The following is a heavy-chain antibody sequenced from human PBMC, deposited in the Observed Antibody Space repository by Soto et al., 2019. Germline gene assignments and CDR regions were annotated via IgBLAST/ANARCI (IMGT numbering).Heavy chain of an antibody. CDR1: GGSITSTNHY. CDR2: IYDSGIT. Sequence: QVQLEQSGPGLVKPSQTLTLTCNISGGSITSTNHYWSWIRQSPREGLEWIGYIYDSGITHYNPSFKGRVTFLGDTSRSVCSLIRHSVTVTGSAVYCCAREVSGTGAFDYWGRGTLVTVSS. D-gene: IGHD2-8*02. V-gene: IGHV4-31*02. CDR3: AREVSGTGAFDY. J-gene: IGHJ4*02.